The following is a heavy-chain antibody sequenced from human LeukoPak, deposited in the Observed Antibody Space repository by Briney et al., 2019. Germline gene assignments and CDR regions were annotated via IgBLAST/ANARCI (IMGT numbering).Heavy chain of an antibody. D-gene: IGHD4-17*01. CDR3: ARARVGATVTFDY. V-gene: IGHV4-59*01. J-gene: IGHJ4*02. Sequence: SETLSLTCTVSGGSISSYYWSWIRQPPGKGLEWIGYVFYSGSTNYNPSLKSRVTVSVDTSKDQFSPQLSSVTAADTAVYYCARARVGATVTFDYWGQGTLVTVSS. CDR2: VFYSGST. CDR1: GGSISSYY.